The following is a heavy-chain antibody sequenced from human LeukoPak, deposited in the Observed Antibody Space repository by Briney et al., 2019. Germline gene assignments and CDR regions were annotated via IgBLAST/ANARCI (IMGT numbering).Heavy chain of an antibody. Sequence: SETLSLTCTVSGYSISSGYYWGWIRQPPGKGLEWIASISHSGSTYYNPSLKSRVTISVDMSKNQFSLQLSSVTAADTAVYYCGRGERGVDYWGQGTLVTVSS. CDR1: GYSISSGYY. CDR3: GRGERGVDY. J-gene: IGHJ4*02. CDR2: ISHSGST. V-gene: IGHV4-38-2*02. D-gene: IGHD2-8*01.